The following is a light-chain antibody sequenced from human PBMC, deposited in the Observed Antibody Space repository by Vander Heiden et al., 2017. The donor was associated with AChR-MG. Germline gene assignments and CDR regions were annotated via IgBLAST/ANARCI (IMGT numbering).Light chain of an antibody. V-gene: IGLV2-11*01. CDR2: DVN. J-gene: IGLJ1*01. CDR3: CSYAGSYTFYV. Sequence: QSALTQPRSVTGSPGRSVTISCTGTSSDVGGYNYVSWYQQHPGKAPKLMIYDVNKRPSGVPDRFSGSKSGNTASLTISGLQAEDEADYYCCSYAGSYTFYVFGIGTKVTVL. CDR1: SSDVGGYNY.